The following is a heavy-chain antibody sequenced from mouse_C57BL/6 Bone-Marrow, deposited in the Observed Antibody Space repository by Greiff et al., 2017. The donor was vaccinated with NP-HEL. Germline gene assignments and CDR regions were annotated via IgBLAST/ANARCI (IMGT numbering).Heavy chain of an antibody. CDR2: IRSKSNNYAT. CDR1: GFSFNTYA. CDR3: VRQDYSNYYAMDY. Sequence: EVNVVESGGGLVQPKGSLKLSCAASGFSFNTYAMNWVRQAPGKGLEWVARIRSKSNNYATYYADSVKDRFTISRDDSESMLYLQMNNLKTEDTAMYYCVRQDYSNYYAMDYWGQGTSVTVSS. D-gene: IGHD2-5*01. V-gene: IGHV10-1*01. J-gene: IGHJ4*01.